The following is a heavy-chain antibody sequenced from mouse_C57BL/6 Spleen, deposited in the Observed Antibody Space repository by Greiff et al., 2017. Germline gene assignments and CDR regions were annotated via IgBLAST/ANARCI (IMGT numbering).Heavy chain of an antibody. CDR2: LDPSDSYT. D-gene: IGHD1-1*01. V-gene: IGHV1-69*01. Sequence: QVQLQQPGAELVMPGASVKLSCKASGYTFTSYWMHWVKQRPGQGLEWIGELDPSDSYTNYNQKFKGKSTLTVDKSSSTAYMQLSSLTSEDSAVYYCARGKGYGSSYDFDYWGQGTTLTVSS. CDR1: GYTFTSYW. CDR3: ARGKGYGSSYDFDY. J-gene: IGHJ2*01.